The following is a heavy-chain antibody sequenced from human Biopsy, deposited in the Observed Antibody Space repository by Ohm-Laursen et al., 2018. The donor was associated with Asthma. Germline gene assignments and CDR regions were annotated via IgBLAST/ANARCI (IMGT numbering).Heavy chain of an antibody. CDR1: GGSIISSSW. Sequence: SQTLSLTCIVSGGSIISSSWWSWVRQTPGKGLEWIGEIYHSGPTNYNPPLKSRVTISVDKSKNQFSLKLTSVTAADTAVYYCAKIYDRLVLYGMDVWGQGTTVTVSS. J-gene: IGHJ6*02. CDR3: AKIYDRLVLYGMDV. D-gene: IGHD6-19*01. CDR2: IYHSGPT. V-gene: IGHV4/OR15-8*01.